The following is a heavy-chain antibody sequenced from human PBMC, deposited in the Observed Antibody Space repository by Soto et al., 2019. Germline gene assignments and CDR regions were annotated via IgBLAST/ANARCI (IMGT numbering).Heavy chain of an antibody. J-gene: IGHJ5*02. CDR3: ARAITYNRGWFQNWFDP. CDR2: IYWDDDK. Sequence: QITLKESAHTLVKPTRTLTLTCTFSGFSLSTSGVAVGWIRQPPGKALEWLAVIYWDDDKLYTPSLKSRLTLTKDTSKNQVVLTLTNMDPADTATYHCARAITYNRGWFQNWFDPWGQGTLVTVSS. CDR1: GFSLSTSGVA. V-gene: IGHV2-5*02. D-gene: IGHD6-19*01.